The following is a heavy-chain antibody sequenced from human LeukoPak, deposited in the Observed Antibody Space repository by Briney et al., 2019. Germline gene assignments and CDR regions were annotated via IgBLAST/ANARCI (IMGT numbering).Heavy chain of an antibody. Sequence: GGSLRLSCAASGFTFSSYTMNWVRQAPGKGLEWVSYISSSGSYADSVKGRFTISRDNAKNSLYLQMTSLRDDDTAVYYCARDRDWAFDYWGQGTLVTVSS. CDR1: GFTFSSYT. V-gene: IGHV3-48*02. D-gene: IGHD3-9*01. J-gene: IGHJ4*02. CDR2: ISSSGS. CDR3: ARDRDWAFDY.